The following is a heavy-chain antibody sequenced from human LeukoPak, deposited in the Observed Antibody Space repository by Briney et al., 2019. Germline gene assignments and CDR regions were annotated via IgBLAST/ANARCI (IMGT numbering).Heavy chain of an antibody. J-gene: IGHJ4*02. V-gene: IGHV3-74*01. Sequence: GGSLSLSCAASGFTFSSYWMHWVRQAPGKGLVWVSRINSDGSRTTYADAVKGRFTVSRDNAKNTLYLQMNSLRAEDTAVYYCTTTRLADAFYFDYWGQGTLVTVSS. CDR3: TTTRLADAFYFDY. CDR2: INSDGSRT. CDR1: GFTFSSYW. D-gene: IGHD6-13*01.